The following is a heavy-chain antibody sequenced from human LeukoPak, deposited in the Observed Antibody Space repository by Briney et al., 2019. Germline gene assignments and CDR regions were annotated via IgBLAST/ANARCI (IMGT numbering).Heavy chain of an antibody. Sequence: AGGSLRLSCAASGFTFSTFAMIWVRQPPGKGLEWVSSIFPSGGEIHYADSVRGRFTISRDNSKSTLSLQMNSLRAEDTAIYYCARSGGHFYYYYYMDVWGKGTAVTVSS. CDR1: GFTFSTFA. CDR3: ARSGGHFYYYYYMDV. D-gene: IGHD2-15*01. CDR2: IFPSGGEI. J-gene: IGHJ6*03. V-gene: IGHV3-23*01.